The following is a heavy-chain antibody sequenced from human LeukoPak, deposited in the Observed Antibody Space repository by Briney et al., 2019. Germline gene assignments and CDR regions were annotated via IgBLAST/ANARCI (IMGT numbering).Heavy chain of an antibody. CDR1: GGTFSSYA. Sequence: GASVKVSCKASGGTFSSYAISWVRQAPGQGLEWMGRIIPILGIANYAQKFQGRVTITADKSTSTAYMELSSLRSEDTAVYYCARAGVYYGSGSYRGKEDDYWGQGTLVTVSS. CDR2: IIPILGIA. V-gene: IGHV1-69*04. CDR3: ARAGVYYGSGSYRGKEDDY. J-gene: IGHJ4*02. D-gene: IGHD3-10*01.